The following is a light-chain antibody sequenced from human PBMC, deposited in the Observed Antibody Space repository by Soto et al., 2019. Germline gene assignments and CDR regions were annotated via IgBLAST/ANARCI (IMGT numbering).Light chain of an antibody. CDR2: ENN. V-gene: IGLV1-51*02. J-gene: IGLJ2*01. CDR1: SSNIVSKY. CDR3: RTLDSSLRAGV. Sequence: QSVLTQPHSVSAAPGQKGTISCSGSSSNIVSKYGSWYQQFPGPAPKLLRYENNKRPSGIPDRFSGSKSGTSVTLGITGLQTWDVADYYCRTLDSSLRAGVLGVWTQRTVL.